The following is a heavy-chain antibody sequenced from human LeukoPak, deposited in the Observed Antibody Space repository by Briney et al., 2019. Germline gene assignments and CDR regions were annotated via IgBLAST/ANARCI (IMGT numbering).Heavy chain of an antibody. Sequence: GGSLRLSCEASGFIFRSYGFHWVRQAPGEGLGWVAVISYDGSNTYYADSVKGRFTISRDNSKNTVYLQMNSLRADDTAVYYCANARSSGWYESDYWGQGTLVTVSS. J-gene: IGHJ4*02. CDR3: ANARSSGWYESDY. CDR2: ISYDGSNT. D-gene: IGHD6-19*01. CDR1: GFIFRSYG. V-gene: IGHV3-30*18.